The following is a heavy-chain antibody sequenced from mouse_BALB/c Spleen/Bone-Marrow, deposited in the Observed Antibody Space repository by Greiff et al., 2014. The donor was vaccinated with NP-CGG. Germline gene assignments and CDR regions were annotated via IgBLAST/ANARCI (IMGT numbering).Heavy chain of an antibody. CDR3: ARGDYRYDETMDY. D-gene: IGHD2-14*01. CDR2: ISTFSGNT. CDR1: GYTFTDYA. J-gene: IGHJ4*01. V-gene: IGHV1S137*01. Sequence: VQLQPSGPELVRPGVSVKISCKGSGYTFTDYAMHWVKRSHAKSLEWIGLISTFSGNTNYNQKFKGKATMTVDKSSSTAYMELARLTSEDSAIYYCARGDYRYDETMDYWGQGTSVTVSS.